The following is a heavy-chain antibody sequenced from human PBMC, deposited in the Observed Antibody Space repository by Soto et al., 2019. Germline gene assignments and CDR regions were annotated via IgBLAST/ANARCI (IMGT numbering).Heavy chain of an antibody. CDR1: GYTFTGYY. CDR2: INPNSGGT. D-gene: IGHD5-18*01. CDR3: ARDFSCIQPQYDYYYFGMDV. J-gene: IGHJ6*02. V-gene: IGHV1-2*04. Sequence: QEQLVQSGAEVKKPGASVKVSCKASGYTFTGYYIHWVRQAPGQGLEWMGWINPNSGGTNYAQKLQRWVTMTRGAALHTGYMGLSRLRSDDTAVYYCARDFSCIQPQYDYYYFGMDVWGQGTTVTVSS.